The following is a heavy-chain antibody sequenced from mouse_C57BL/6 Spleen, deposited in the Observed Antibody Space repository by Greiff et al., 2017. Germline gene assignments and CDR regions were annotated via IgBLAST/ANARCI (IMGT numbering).Heavy chain of an antibody. CDR2: IDPSDSYT. V-gene: IGHV1-59*01. CDR3: ARFGAAQAALDY. CDR1: GYTFTSYW. J-gene: IGHJ2*01. Sequence: QVQLQQPGAELVRPGTSVKLSCKASGYTFTSYWMHWVKQRPGQGLEWIGVIDPSDSYTNYNQKFKGKATVTVDTSSSTAYMQLSSLTYEDSAVYYCARFGAAQAALDYWGQGTTLAFSS. D-gene: IGHD3-2*02.